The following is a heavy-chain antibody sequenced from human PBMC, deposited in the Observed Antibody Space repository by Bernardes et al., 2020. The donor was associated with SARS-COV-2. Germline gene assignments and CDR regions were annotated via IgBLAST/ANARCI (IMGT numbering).Heavy chain of an antibody. V-gene: IGHV3-7*01. J-gene: IGHJ4*02. CDR3: ARDTRGLFDY. CDR2: IKQDGNEK. Sequence: VGSLSLSCVVSGFTFSNYWMAWVRQAPGRGLEWVANIKQDGNEKYYLDSVKGRFTISRDNAKNSLYLQMNRLTVEDTALYYCARDTRGLFDYWGQGTRVTVSS. CDR1: GFTFSNYW.